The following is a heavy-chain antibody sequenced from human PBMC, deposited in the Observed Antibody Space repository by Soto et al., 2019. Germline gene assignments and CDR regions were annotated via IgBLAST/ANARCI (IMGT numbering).Heavy chain of an antibody. V-gene: IGHV4-31*03. CDR3: GRDHVGGAGSGFSYWVRDV. D-gene: IGHD3-10*02. Sequence: QVQLQESGPGLVKPSQTLSLTCTVSGGSISSGGYYWSWIRQHPGKGLEWIGYIYYSGSTYYNPSLKGRLTISEDASKNHSPRKLGSGPAANAAVYYWGRDHVGGAGSGFSYWVRDVGGKG. CDR2: IYYSGST. J-gene: IGHJ6*03. CDR1: GGSISSGGYY.